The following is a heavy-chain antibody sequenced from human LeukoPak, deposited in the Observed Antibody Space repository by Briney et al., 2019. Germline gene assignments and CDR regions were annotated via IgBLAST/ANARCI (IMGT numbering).Heavy chain of an antibody. CDR1: GYTFTRYY. CDR2: INPNSGGT. Sequence: GASVKVSCKASGYTFTRYYMHWVRQAPGQGLEWMGWINPNSGGTNYAQKFQGRVTMTRDTSISTAYMELSRLRSDDTAVYYCASNLSPQAYDFCSGYFDYWGQGNLVTVSS. V-gene: IGHV1-2*02. CDR3: ASNLSPQAYDFCSGYFDY. J-gene: IGHJ4*02. D-gene: IGHD3-3*01.